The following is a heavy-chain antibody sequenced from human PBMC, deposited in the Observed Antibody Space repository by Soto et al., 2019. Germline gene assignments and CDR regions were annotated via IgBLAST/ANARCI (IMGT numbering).Heavy chain of an antibody. V-gene: IGHV4-59*01. CDR3: ARRGGLGSCAIGVCLPGDAFDI. J-gene: IGHJ3*02. CDR2: IYYSGAT. D-gene: IGHD2-8*01. Sequence: PSETLSLTCTVSGASSSDYYWPCIRQTPGKGLEWIDYIYYSGATNYNPSLKSRVTISIDTPKNQFSLNLNSVTSADTDVYYCARRGGLGSCAIGVCLPGDAFDIWGQGTMVT. CDR1: GASSSDYY.